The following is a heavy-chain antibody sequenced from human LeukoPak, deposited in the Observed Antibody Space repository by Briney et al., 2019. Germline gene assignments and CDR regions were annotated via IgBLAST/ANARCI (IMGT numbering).Heavy chain of an antibody. CDR2: ISSGQNYI. J-gene: IGHJ4*02. Sequence: GGSLRLSCAASGLTFSSYSMNWVRQAPGKGLEWVSSISSGQNYIYYADSVKGRFAISRDNAKNSLFLQVNTLRAEDTAVYYCARVGYSYGQFDYWGQGTLVTVSS. CDR1: GLTFSSYS. CDR3: ARVGYSYGQFDY. D-gene: IGHD5-18*01. V-gene: IGHV3-21*01.